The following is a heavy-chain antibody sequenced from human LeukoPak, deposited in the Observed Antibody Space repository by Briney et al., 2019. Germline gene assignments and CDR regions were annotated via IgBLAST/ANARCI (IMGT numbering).Heavy chain of an antibody. CDR2: INNRGTST. J-gene: IGHJ4*02. D-gene: IGHD3-22*01. CDR1: GFTFSSYA. Sequence: PGGSLRLSCAASGFTFSSYAMGWVRQAPGKGLEWVSTINNRGTSTYYADSVKGRFTISRDDSKNTLSLQMNSLRAEDTAIYFCAKRAVVDRYYLDYWGQGTLVTVSS. CDR3: AKRAVVDRYYLDY. V-gene: IGHV3-23*01.